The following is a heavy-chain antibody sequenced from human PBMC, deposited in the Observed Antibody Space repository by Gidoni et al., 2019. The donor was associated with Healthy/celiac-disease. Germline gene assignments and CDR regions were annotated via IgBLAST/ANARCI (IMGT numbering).Heavy chain of an antibody. CDR1: GSTFSSYG. CDR3: ATLDGEELY. Sequence: QVQLVESGGGVVQPGRSLRLSCAASGSTFSSYGMHWVRQAPGKGLEWVAVIWYDGSNKYYADSVKGRFTISRDNSKNTLYLQMNSLRAEDTAVYYCATLDGEELYWGQGTLVTVSS. J-gene: IGHJ4*02. D-gene: IGHD1-1*01. V-gene: IGHV3-33*08. CDR2: IWYDGSNK.